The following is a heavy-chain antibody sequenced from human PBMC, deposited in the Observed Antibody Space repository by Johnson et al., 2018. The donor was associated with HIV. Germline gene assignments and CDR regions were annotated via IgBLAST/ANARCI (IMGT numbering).Heavy chain of an antibody. Sequence: VQLVESGGGLVQSGGSLRLSCGASGFSVSNNYMNWVRQAPGKGLEWVSVIYSGGNTYYADSVKGRFTISRDNSKNTLYLQMHSLRAEDTAVYYCARDGESQQLPLGDAFDIWGQGTMVTVSS. J-gene: IGHJ3*02. CDR3: ARDGESQQLPLGDAFDI. D-gene: IGHD6-13*01. V-gene: IGHV3-66*01. CDR2: IYSGGNT. CDR1: GFSVSNNY.